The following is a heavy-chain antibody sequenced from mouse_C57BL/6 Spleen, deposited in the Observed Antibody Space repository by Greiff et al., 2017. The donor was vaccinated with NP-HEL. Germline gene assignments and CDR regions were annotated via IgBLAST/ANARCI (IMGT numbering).Heavy chain of an antibody. Sequence: QVQLQQPGAELVKPGASVKMSCKASGYTFTSYWITWVKQRPGQGLEWIGDIYPGSGSTNYNEKFKSKATLTVDTSSSTAYMQLSSLTSEDSAVYYCASPAYYSNYNYAMDYWGQGTSVTVSS. J-gene: IGHJ4*01. CDR3: ASPAYYSNYNYAMDY. CDR2: IYPGSGST. D-gene: IGHD2-5*01. CDR1: GYTFTSYW. V-gene: IGHV1-55*01.